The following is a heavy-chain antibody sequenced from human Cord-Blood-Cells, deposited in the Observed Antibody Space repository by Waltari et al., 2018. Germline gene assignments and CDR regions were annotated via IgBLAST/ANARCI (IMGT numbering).Heavy chain of an antibody. D-gene: IGHD4-17*01. Sequence: QVQLVESGGGVVQPGRSLRLSCAASGFTFSSYAMHWVRQAPGKGLEWVAVISDDGSNKSYADSVKGRFTISRDNSKNTLYLQMNSLRAEDTAVYYCARVPMTTVTLDYWGQGTLVTVSS. V-gene: IGHV3-30-3*01. CDR3: ARVPMTTVTLDY. CDR1: GFTFSSYA. CDR2: ISDDGSNK. J-gene: IGHJ4*02.